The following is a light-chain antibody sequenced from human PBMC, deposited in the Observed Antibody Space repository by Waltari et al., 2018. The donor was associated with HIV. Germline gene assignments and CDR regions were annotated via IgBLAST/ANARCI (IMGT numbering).Light chain of an antibody. CDR1: SSDVGHSNS. Sequence: QSALTQPRSVSASPGQAVTLSCTGKSSDVGHSNSVSWYRHYPGQAPKLIIFYVNKPPSGIPDRFSVSKSGNTASLTISGLQGEDEADYYCSSYAGRDTPNLVFGGGTKLTVL. CDR2: YVN. V-gene: IGLV2-11*01. CDR3: SSYAGRDTPNLV. J-gene: IGLJ3*02.